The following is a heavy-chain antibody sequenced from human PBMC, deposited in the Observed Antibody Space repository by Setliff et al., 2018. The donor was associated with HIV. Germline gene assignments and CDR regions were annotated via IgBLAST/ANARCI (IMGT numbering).Heavy chain of an antibody. CDR1: GYRFASYW. J-gene: IGHJ4*02. CDR3: ATPISITSGSAFDY. CDR2: IYLGDSDT. Sequence: PGESLKISCKGSGYRFASYWIDWVRQTPGKGLEWMGIIYLGDSDTKYSPSFQGQVTLSVDKSISTAYLQWSSLKASDTAMYYCATPISITSGSAFDYWGQGTPVTVSS. D-gene: IGHD2-2*01. V-gene: IGHV5-51*01.